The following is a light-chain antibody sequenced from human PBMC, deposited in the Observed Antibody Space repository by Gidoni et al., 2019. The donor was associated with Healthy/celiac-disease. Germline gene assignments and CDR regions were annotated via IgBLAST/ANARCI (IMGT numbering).Light chain of an antibody. CDR3: QQSYSTLSIT. J-gene: IGKJ5*01. Sequence: IQMTQSPSSLSASVGDRVTITCRASQRISSYLNWYQQKPGKAPKLLIYAASSLQSGVPSSFRGSGAGTDFTLTISSLQPEDFATYYCQQSYSTLSITFGQGTRLEIK. V-gene: IGKV1-39*01. CDR1: QRISSY. CDR2: AAS.